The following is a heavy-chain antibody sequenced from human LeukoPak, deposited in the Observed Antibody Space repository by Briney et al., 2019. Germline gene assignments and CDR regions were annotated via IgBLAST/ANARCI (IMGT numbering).Heavy chain of an antibody. CDR3: ARPKYYDFWSGYSYYFGY. D-gene: IGHD3-3*01. V-gene: IGHV3-7*01. J-gene: IGHJ4*02. CDR1: GFTFSSYW. CDR2: IKQDGSER. Sequence: GGSLRLSCAASGFTFSSYWMSWVRQAPGEGLEWVANIKQDGSERYYVDSVKGRFTISRDNAKNSLYLQMNSLRAEDTAVYYCARPKYYDFWSGYSYYFGYWGQGTLVTVSS.